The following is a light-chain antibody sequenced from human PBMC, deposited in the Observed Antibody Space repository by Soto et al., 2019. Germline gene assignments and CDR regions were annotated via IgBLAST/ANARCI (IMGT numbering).Light chain of an antibody. CDR1: QSVGSY. Sequence: EIVLTQSPATLSLSPGERATLSCRASQSVGSYLVWYQQKPGQAPRLLIYDASNRATGIPARFSGSGSGTDFTLTISSLEPEDFAVYYCQQRSDWPRTFGHGTKVDIK. J-gene: IGKJ1*01. V-gene: IGKV3-11*01. CDR2: DAS. CDR3: QQRSDWPRT.